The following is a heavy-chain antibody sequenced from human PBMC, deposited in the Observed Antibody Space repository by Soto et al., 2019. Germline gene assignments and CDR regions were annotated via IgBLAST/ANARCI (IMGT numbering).Heavy chain of an antibody. Sequence: SETLSLTCTVSGGSISSSGYYWGWIRQPPGKGLEWIGSIYYSGSTYYNPSLKSRVTISVDTSKNQFSLKLSSVTAADTAVYYCARRGVATMYYYYGMDVWGQGTTVTVSS. CDR1: GGSISSSGYY. J-gene: IGHJ6*02. CDR3: ARRGVATMYYYYGMDV. V-gene: IGHV4-39*01. CDR2: IYYSGST. D-gene: IGHD5-12*01.